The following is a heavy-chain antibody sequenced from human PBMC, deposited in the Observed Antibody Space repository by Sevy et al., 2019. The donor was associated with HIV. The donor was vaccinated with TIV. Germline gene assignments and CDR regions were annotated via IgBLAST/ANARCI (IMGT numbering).Heavy chain of an antibody. CDR1: GFTFSSYS. V-gene: IGHV3-21*01. Sequence: GGSLRLSCAASGFTFSSYSMNWVRQAPGKGLEWVSTISSSSSYIYYADSVKGRFTISRDNAKNSLYLQMNSLRAEDTAVYYCARTGIAAAGDYWGQGTLVTVSS. CDR2: ISSSSSYI. CDR3: ARTGIAAAGDY. J-gene: IGHJ4*02. D-gene: IGHD6-13*01.